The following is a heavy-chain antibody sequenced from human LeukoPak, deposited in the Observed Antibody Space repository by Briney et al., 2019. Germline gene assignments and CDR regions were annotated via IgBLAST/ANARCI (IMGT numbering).Heavy chain of an antibody. V-gene: IGHV4-34*01. D-gene: IGHD3-9*01. CDR2: INHSGST. CDR1: GGSFSGYY. J-gene: IGHJ5*02. CDR3: ARVLPRYDILTGYYIGGWFDP. Sequence: SETLSLTCAVYGGSFSGYYWSWLRQPPGKGLEWIGEINHSGSTNYNPSLKSRVTISVDTSKNQFSLKLSSVTAADTAAYYCARVLPRYDILTGYYIGGWFDPWGQGTLVTVSS.